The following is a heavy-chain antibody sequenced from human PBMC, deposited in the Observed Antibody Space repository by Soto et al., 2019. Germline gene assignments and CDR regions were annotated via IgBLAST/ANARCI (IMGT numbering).Heavy chain of an antibody. CDR1: GFTFSSYA. D-gene: IGHD6-13*01. CDR2: IRGSGGST. Sequence: GGSLRLSCAASGFTFSSYAMSWVRQAPGKGLEWVSAIRGSGGSTYYADSVKGRFTISRDTSKNTLYLQMNSLRAEDTAVYYCAKDPIAAAGTRYFQHWGQGTLVTVSS. CDR3: AKDPIAAAGTRYFQH. V-gene: IGHV3-23*01. J-gene: IGHJ1*01.